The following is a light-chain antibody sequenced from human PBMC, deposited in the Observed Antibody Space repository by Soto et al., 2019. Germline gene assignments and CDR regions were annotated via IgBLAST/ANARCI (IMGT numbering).Light chain of an antibody. V-gene: IGKV3-15*01. Sequence: VVNNAPAAASRAGNETSTRCSTASQSLTSYLAWYQQKHEQAPRLLIYGISTRATDIKARFSGSGSGTEFTLTISSLQSEDFAVYYCQQYNNWPLNFGGGTKVDIK. CDR2: GIS. J-gene: IGKJ4*01. CDR3: QQYNNWPLN. CDR1: QSLTSY.